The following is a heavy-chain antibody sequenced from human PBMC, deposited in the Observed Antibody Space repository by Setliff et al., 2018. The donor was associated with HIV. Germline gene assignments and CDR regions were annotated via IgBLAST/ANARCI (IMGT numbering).Heavy chain of an antibody. D-gene: IGHD3-22*01. CDR3: ARETYYYDNPQYYYYYMDV. CDR1: GGSISSGSYY. J-gene: IGHJ6*03. CDR2: IYTSGST. Sequence: SETLSLTCTVSGGSISSGSYYWSWIRQPAGKGLEWIGRIYTSGSTNYNPSLKSRVTISVDTSKNQFSLKLRSVTAADTAVYYCARETYYYDNPQYYYYYMDVWGKGTTVTVSS. V-gene: IGHV4-61*02.